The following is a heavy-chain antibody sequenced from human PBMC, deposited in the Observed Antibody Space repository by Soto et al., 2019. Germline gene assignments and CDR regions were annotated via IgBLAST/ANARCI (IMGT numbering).Heavy chain of an antibody. V-gene: IGHV3-33*01. CDR1: GFTFSTYG. D-gene: IGHD6-19*01. CDR3: AREQIGVAGSTYDY. Sequence: QVHLVESGGGVVQPGTSLRLSCAASGFTFSTYGMHWVRQAPGKGLDWVALIWYDGSRTHYAESVKGRFTISRDNSKNTLFMQMNSLRVDDTAVYYCAREQIGVAGSTYDYWGQGTLVTVSS. CDR2: IWYDGSRT. J-gene: IGHJ4*02.